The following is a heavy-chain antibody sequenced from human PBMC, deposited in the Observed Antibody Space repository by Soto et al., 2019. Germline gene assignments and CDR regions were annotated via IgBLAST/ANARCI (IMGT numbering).Heavy chain of an antibody. CDR1: GFTLSIYG. D-gene: IGHD1-1*01. J-gene: IGHJ6*02. CDR2: IWYDGSNK. CDR3: ARADDLDYYYYGMDV. Sequence: SLRLSCAAAGFTLSIYGMHLVRPAPGKGLEWLAVIWYDGSNKYYADSVKGRFTISRDNSKNTLYLQMNSLRAEDTAVYYCARADDLDYYYYGMDVWGQGTTVTVSS. V-gene: IGHV3-33*01.